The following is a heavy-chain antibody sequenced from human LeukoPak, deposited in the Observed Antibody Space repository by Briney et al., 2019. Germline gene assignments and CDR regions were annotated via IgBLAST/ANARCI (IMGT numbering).Heavy chain of an antibody. D-gene: IGHD5-12*01. CDR3: ARSRVATDAFDI. V-gene: IGHV4-61*02. J-gene: IGHJ3*02. CDR2: IYTSGST. CDR1: VGSISSGSYY. Sequence: PSETLSLTCTVSVGSISSGSYYWSWIRQPAGKGLEWIGRIYTSGSTNYDPSLKSRVTISVDTSKNQFSLKLSSVTAADTAVYYCARSRVATDAFDIWGQGTMVTVSS.